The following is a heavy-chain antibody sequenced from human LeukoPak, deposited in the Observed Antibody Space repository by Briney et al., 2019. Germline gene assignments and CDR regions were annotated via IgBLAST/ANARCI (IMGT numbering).Heavy chain of an antibody. CDR2: IYYSGST. V-gene: IGHV4-59*01. Sequence: SETLSLTCTVSGGSISSYYWSWIRQPPGEGLEWIGYIYYSGSTNYNPSLKSRVTISIDTSKNHFSLMLNSVTAADTAVYYCARESISSGWFDYWGQGTLVTVSS. D-gene: IGHD6-19*01. J-gene: IGHJ4*02. CDR3: ARESISSGWFDY. CDR1: GGSISSYY.